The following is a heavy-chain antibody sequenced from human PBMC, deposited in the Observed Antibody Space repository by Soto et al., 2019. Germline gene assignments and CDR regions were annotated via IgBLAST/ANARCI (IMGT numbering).Heavy chain of an antibody. D-gene: IGHD3-10*01. Sequence: RQTPGKGLERVGRIKSKTDGGTTDYAAPVKGRFTISRDDSKNTLYLQMNGLKTEDTAMYYCASAFYYGSGSYSSRYYYYGMDVWGQGTTVTVSS. V-gene: IGHV3-15*07. CDR3: ASAFYYGSGSYSSRYYYYGMDV. J-gene: IGHJ6*02. CDR2: IKSKTDGGTT.